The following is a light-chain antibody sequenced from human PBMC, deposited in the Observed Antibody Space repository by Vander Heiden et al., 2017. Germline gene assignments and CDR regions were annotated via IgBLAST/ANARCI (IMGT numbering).Light chain of an antibody. CDR2: GAS. J-gene: IGKJ1*01. CDR1: QSVTTNY. CDR3: QQYGNSPRS. Sequence: EIVLTQSPGTLSLSPGERATLSCGASQSVTTNYLAWYQQKPGQAPRLLIYGASSRATGIPDRFTGSGSGTDFTLTISRLESEDFAVYYCQQYGNSPRSFGQGTKVEI. V-gene: IGKV3-20*01.